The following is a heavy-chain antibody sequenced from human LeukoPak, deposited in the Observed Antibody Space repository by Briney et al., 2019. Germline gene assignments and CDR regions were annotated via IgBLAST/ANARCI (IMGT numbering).Heavy chain of an antibody. CDR2: IKQDGSEK. Sequence: QTGGSLRLSCAASGFTFSNYWMNWVRQAPGKGLEWVANIKQDGSEKYYVDSVKGRFTISRDNAKNSLYLQMNSLRAEDTAVYYCARVLFPTTFWFDPWGQGTLVTVSS. J-gene: IGHJ5*02. CDR1: GFTFSNYW. D-gene: IGHD2/OR15-2a*01. V-gene: IGHV3-7*01. CDR3: ARVLFPTTFWFDP.